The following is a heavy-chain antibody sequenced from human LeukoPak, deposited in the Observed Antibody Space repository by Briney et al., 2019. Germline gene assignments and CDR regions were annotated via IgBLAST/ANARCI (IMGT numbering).Heavy chain of an antibody. D-gene: IGHD2-2*02. CDR3: ARPDTKVGYCSSTSCFTNWFDP. Sequence: GASVKVSCKASGYTFTGYYMHWVRQAPGQGLEWMGWINPNSGGTNYAQKFQGRVTMTRDTSISTAYMELSRLRSDDTAVYYCARPDTKVGYCSSTSCFTNWFDPWGQGTLVTVSS. J-gene: IGHJ5*02. CDR1: GYTFTGYY. CDR2: INPNSGGT. V-gene: IGHV1-2*02.